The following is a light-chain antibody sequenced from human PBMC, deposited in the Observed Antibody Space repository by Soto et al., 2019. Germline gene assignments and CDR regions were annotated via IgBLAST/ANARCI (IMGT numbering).Light chain of an antibody. CDR1: SSDVGGYNY. Sequence: QSVLTQPASVSGSPGQPITISCTGTSSDVGGYNYVSWYQHHPGKAPKLLIYHVSNRPSGISNRFSGSKSDNTASLTISGLQPEDEADYYCSSYTTSNTRQIVFGTGTKVTVL. CDR2: HVS. J-gene: IGLJ1*01. CDR3: SSYTTSNTRQIV. V-gene: IGLV2-14*03.